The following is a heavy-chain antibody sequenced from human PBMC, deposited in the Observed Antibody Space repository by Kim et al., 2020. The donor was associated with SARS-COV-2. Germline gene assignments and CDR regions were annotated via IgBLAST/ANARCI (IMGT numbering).Heavy chain of an antibody. CDR2: IKQDGNQK. CDR3: ARDGDLYSSGKDAFDI. CDR1: GFTFSSYW. V-gene: IGHV3-7*01. D-gene: IGHD6-19*01. Sequence: GGSLRLSCAASGFTFSSYWITWVLQAPGKGLEWVANIKQDGNQKYYVDSVKGRFTISRDNAKNSLYLQMNSLRAEDTAVYYCARDGDLYSSGKDAFDIWGQGTMATVSS. J-gene: IGHJ3*02.